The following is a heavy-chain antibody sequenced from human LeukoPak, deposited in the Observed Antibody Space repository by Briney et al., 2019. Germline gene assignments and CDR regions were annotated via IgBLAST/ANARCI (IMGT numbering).Heavy chain of an antibody. CDR3: AKSIETLRFLEWLLEGMDV. V-gene: IGHV3-23*01. CDR2: ISGSGGST. J-gene: IGHJ6*02. Sequence: GSLRLSCAASGFTFSSYAMSWVRQAPGKGLEWVSAISGSGGSTYYADSVKGRFTISRDNSKNTLYLQMNSLRAEDTAVYYCAKSIETLRFLEWLLEGMDVWGQGTTVTVSS. CDR1: GFTFSSYA. D-gene: IGHD3-3*01.